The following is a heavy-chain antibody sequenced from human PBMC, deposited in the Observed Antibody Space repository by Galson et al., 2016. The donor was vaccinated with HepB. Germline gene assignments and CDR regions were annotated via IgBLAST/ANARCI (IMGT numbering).Heavy chain of an antibody. CDR1: EFSLSTTGVG. Sequence: ALVKPTQTLALTCIFSEFSLSTTGVGVGWIRQPPGKALEWLALIYWDDDERYSPSLKSRLTITKDTSKNQVVLTMTNMDPVDTATYYCAHISCSGGSCYSENDAFDIWGQGTMVTVSS. J-gene: IGHJ3*02. D-gene: IGHD2-15*01. V-gene: IGHV2-5*02. CDR2: IYWDDDE. CDR3: AHISCSGGSCYSENDAFDI.